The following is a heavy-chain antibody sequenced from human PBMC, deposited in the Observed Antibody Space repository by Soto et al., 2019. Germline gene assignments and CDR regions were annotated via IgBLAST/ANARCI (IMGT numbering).Heavy chain of an antibody. CDR3: ARDGSSTSQPYYYYGMDV. Sequence: GGSLRLSCAASGFTFSSYSMNWVRQAPGKGLEWVSSISSSSSYIYYADSVKGRFTISRDNAKNSLYLQMNSLRAEDTAVYYCARDGSSTSQPYYYYGMDVWGQGTTVTVSS. CDR2: ISSSSSYI. J-gene: IGHJ6*02. CDR1: GFTFSSYS. V-gene: IGHV3-21*01. D-gene: IGHD2-2*01.